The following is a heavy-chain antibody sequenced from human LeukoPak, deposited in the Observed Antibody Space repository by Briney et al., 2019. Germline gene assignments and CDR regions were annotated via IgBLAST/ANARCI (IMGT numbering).Heavy chain of an antibody. V-gene: IGHV3-7*01. CDR2: IKQDGSEK. CDR3: ARDAATIFGPQPNWGYMDV. D-gene: IGHD3-3*01. Sequence: QPGGSLRLSCAASGFTFSSYWMSWVRQAPGKGLEWVANIKQDGSEKYYVDSVKGRFTISRDNAKNSLYLQMNSLRAEDTAVYYCARDAATIFGPQPNWGYMDVWGKGTTVTVSS. CDR1: GFTFSSYW. J-gene: IGHJ6*03.